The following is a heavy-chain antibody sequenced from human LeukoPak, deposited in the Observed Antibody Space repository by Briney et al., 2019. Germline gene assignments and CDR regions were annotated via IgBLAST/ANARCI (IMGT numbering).Heavy chain of an antibody. CDR1: GYTFTGYY. J-gene: IGHJ3*02. CDR3: ARVTRSCSSTSCYIIRSAFDI. V-gene: IGHV1-2*02. CDR2: INPKSGGT. Sequence: VASVKVSCKASGYTFTGYYMHWVRQAPGQGLEGMGWINPKSGGTNFAQKLQGRVTMTRETALTTASLEVGSRGCGDPARYNFARVTRSCSSTSCYIIRSAFDIWGQGTMVTVSS. D-gene: IGHD2-2*02.